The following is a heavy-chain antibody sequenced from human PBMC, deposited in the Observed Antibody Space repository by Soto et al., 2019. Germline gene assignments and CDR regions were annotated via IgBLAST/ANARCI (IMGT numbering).Heavy chain of an antibody. CDR3: AKVSRGIGVVPAALN. CDR2: IIPIPGTA. J-gene: IGHJ4*02. D-gene: IGHD2-2*01. CDR1: GGTFSSYA. Sequence: QVQLVQSGAEVKKPGSSVKVSCKASGGTFSSYAISWVRQAPGQGLEWMGGIIPIPGTANYAQKFQGRVTITADESTSTAYMELSSLRSEDTAVYYCAKVSRGIGVVPAALNWGQGTLVTVSS. V-gene: IGHV1-69*01.